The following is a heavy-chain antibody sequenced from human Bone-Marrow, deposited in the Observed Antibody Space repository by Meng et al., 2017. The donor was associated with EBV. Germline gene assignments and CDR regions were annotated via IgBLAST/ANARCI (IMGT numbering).Heavy chain of an antibody. Sequence: QRQLPESGSGLVKPSQTLSLTCAVSGGSISSGGYSWSWIRQPPGKGLEWIGYIYHSGSTYYNPSLKSRVTISVDRSKNQFSLKLSSVTAADTAVYYCASSDCSSTSCYPRYWGQGTLVTVSS. D-gene: IGHD2-2*01. J-gene: IGHJ4*02. V-gene: IGHV4-30-2*01. CDR2: IYHSGST. CDR3: ASSDCSSTSCYPRY. CDR1: GGSISSGGYS.